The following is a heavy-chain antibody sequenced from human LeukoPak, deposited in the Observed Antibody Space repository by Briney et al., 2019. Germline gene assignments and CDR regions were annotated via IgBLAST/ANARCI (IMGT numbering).Heavy chain of an antibody. V-gene: IGHV3-20*04. J-gene: IGHJ5*01. CDR2: INWNGGNT. CDR1: GFTFDDYG. Sequence: PGGSLRLSCAASGFTFDDYGMSWVRQGPGKGLEWVSGINWNGGNTGYADSVKGRFTIFRDNAKNSLYLEMDSLRVEDTALYYCAGTSDGNWFDSWGQGTLVTVSS. CDR3: AGTSDGNWFDS. D-gene: IGHD1-26*01.